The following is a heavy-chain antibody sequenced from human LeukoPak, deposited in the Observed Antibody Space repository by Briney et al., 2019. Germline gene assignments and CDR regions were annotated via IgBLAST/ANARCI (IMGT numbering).Heavy chain of an antibody. CDR1: GGSFSGYY. Sequence: SETLSLTCAVYGGSFSGYYWSWIRKPAGKGLEWIGRIYTSGSNNYNPSLKSRVTMSVDTSKNQFSLKLSSVTAADTAVYYCARAAAYYYGSGSHFYYYYYYMDVWGKGTTVTISS. CDR2: IYTSGSN. V-gene: IGHV4-59*10. CDR3: ARAAAYYYGSGSHFYYYYYYMDV. J-gene: IGHJ6*03. D-gene: IGHD3-10*01.